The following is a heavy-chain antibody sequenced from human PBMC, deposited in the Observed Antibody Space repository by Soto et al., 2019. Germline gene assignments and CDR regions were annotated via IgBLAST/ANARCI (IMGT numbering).Heavy chain of an antibody. CDR2: VTLSGDYT. Sequence: EVNLLESGGGLLQPGGSLRLSCVASGFSFTSYAMAWVRQAPGMGLEWVCTVTLSGDYTYYAYPVKGSFTISSDNSKKTVYLQLSSLRADDRAVYYCARVGYGDLAQWGQGTWVTVSS. D-gene: IGHD4-17*01. V-gene: IGHV3-23*01. J-gene: IGHJ4*02. CDR1: GFSFTSYA. CDR3: ARVGYGDLAQ.